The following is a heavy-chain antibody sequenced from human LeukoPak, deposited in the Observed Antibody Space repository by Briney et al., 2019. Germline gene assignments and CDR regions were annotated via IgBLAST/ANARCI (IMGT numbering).Heavy chain of an antibody. Sequence: ASVKVSCKASGGTFSSYAISWVRQAPGQGLEWMGGIIPIFGTANYAQKFQGRVTITADESTSTAYMELSSLRSEDTAVYYCASGPLLAINDFWRAGMDVWGQGTTVTVSS. CDR2: IIPIFGTA. D-gene: IGHD3-3*01. V-gene: IGHV1-69*13. CDR3: ASGPLLAINDFWRAGMDV. J-gene: IGHJ6*02. CDR1: GGTFSSYA.